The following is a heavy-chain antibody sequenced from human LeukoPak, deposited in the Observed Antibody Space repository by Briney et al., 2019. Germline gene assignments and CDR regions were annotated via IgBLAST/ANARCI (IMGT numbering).Heavy chain of an antibody. CDR2: IYSGGST. J-gene: IGHJ4*02. Sequence: PGGSLRLSCAASGFTVSSNYMSWVRQAPGKGLEWVSVIYSGGSTYYADSVKGRFTISRDNSKNTLYLQMNSLRAEDTAVYYCARDRASVPAGQDYWGQGTLVTVSS. V-gene: IGHV3-53*05. CDR3: ARDRASVPAGQDY. CDR1: GFTVSSNY. D-gene: IGHD2-2*01.